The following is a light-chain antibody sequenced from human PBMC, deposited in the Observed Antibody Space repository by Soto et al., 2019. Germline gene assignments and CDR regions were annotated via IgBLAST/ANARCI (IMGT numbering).Light chain of an antibody. CDR3: QQFNNWPPCT. CDR1: QSVDRN. CDR2: VAS. V-gene: IGKV3-15*01. Sequence: EIVLTQSPATLSVSPGERATLSCRASQSVDRNIAWYQQKPGQAPRLLIYVASTRATDVPARFSGSGSGTEFTLTISSLQSEDFAVYYCQQFNNWPPCTFGQGTKVDIK. J-gene: IGKJ1*01.